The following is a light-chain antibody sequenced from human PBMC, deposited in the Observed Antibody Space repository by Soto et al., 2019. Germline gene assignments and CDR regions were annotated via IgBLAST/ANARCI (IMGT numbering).Light chain of an antibody. CDR2: GAS. CDR1: QSVGNN. Sequence: VLTQSAGTLSLSPGERATLSCVASQSVGNNLAWYQQKPGQAPRLLIHGASTRHSGIPGRFSGSGSGTEFTLTISSLQSEDFAVYYCQQHDSWPRTFGQGTKVDI. J-gene: IGKJ1*01. V-gene: IGKV3-15*01. CDR3: QQHDSWPRT.